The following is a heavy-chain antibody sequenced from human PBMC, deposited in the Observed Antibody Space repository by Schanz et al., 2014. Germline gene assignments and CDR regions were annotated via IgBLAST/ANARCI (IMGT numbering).Heavy chain of an antibody. V-gene: IGHV3-48*01. Sequence: EVQLLESGGGLVQPGGSLRLSCAASGFTFSAYAMTWVRQIPGKGLEWVAYISSSSSTIHYADSVKGRFTMSRDNAKNSVFLQMSSLRADDTAVYYCAKAADWPVTRFDPWGQGTLVTVSS. CDR1: GFTFSAYA. J-gene: IGHJ5*02. CDR3: AKAADWPVTRFDP. D-gene: IGHD3-9*01. CDR2: ISSSSSTI.